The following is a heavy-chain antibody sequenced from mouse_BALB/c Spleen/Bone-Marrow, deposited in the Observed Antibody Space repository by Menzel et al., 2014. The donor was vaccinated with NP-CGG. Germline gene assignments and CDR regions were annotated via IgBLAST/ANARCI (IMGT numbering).Heavy chain of an antibody. Sequence: EVQGVESGGGLVKPGGSLKLSCAASGFTFSGYAMSWVRQSPDKRLEWVAEISSGGSYTYYPDTVTGRFTISRDNAKNTLYLEMSSLRSEDTAMYYCASGDVYFAYWGQGTLVTVSA. CDR3: ASGDVYFAY. J-gene: IGHJ3*01. CDR2: ISSGGSYT. V-gene: IGHV5-9-4*01. CDR1: GFTFSGYA.